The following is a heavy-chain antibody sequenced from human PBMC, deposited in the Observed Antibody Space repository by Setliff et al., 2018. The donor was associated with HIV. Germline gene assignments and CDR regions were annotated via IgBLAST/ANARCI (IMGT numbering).Heavy chain of an antibody. CDR3: AKEGSWNDDSGAFNI. D-gene: IGHD1-1*01. CDR1: GGSMSRVY. J-gene: IGHJ3*02. CDR2: VSASGTT. V-gene: IGHV4-4*08. Sequence: SETLSLTCSVSGGSMSRVYWTWIRQPPGKGLEWIGYVSASGTTKYNPSLQSRVTISGDSSKNQFSLRLSSVTAADTAVYYCAKEGSWNDDSGAFNIWGQGTTVTVSS.